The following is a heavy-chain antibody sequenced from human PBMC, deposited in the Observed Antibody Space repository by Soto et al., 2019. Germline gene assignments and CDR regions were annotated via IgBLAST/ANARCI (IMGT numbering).Heavy chain of an antibody. Sequence: ASVKVSCKASGDTSTSYGISWVRQAPGQGLEWMGWISAYNGNTNYAQKLQGRVTMTTDTSTSTAYMELRSLRSDDTAVYYCARVRLRIVGATDYFDYWGQGTLVTVSS. CDR2: ISAYNGNT. J-gene: IGHJ4*02. CDR3: ARVRLRIVGATDYFDY. D-gene: IGHD1-26*01. CDR1: GDTSTSYG. V-gene: IGHV1-18*01.